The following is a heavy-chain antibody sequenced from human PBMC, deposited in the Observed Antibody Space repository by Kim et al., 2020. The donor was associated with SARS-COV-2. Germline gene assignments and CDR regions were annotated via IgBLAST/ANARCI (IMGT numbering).Heavy chain of an antibody. J-gene: IGHJ6*02. CDR2: IYAGDGT. Sequence: GGSLRLSCAASGLTVSINYMTWVRQPPGKRLEWVSVIYAGDGTSFADSVKGRFTFSRDNSKNTLYLQMNSLRSEDTAVYYCATGVTTNNYGLDVWGQGTTVTVSS. D-gene: IGHD5-12*01. CDR3: ATGVTTNNYGLDV. CDR1: GLTVSINY. V-gene: IGHV3-53*01.